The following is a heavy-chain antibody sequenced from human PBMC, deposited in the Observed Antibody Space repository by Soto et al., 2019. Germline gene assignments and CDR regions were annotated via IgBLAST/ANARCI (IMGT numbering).Heavy chain of an antibody. Sequence: EVQLLESGEAWYNLGGPLNSPCQPPGSPFAAIPWTWSAKPPGRGWEWVSAISGSGGSTYYADSVKGRFTISRDNSKNTLYLQMNSLRAEDTAVYYCAKLTSSGWLYFDYWGQGTLVTVSS. CDR2: ISGSGGST. D-gene: IGHD6-19*01. J-gene: IGHJ4*02. CDR3: AKLTSSGWLYFDY. V-gene: IGHV3-23*01. CDR1: GSPFAAIP.